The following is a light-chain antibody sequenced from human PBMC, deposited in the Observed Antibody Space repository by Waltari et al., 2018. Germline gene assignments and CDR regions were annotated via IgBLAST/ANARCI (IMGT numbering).Light chain of an antibody. Sequence: DVAMTQSPLSLPVTLGPPASISCRSSQSLVSSDGNTYFNWFQQRAGQSPRRLLYKVSNRDSGVPDRFSGSGSGTDFTLRISRVEAEDVGVYYCMQGTHWPWTFGQGTKVEIK. J-gene: IGKJ1*01. CDR3: MQGTHWPWT. CDR1: QSLVSSDGNTY. V-gene: IGKV2-30*01. CDR2: KVS.